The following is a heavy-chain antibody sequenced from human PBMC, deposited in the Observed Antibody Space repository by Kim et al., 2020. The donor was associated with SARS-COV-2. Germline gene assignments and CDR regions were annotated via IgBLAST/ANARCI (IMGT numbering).Heavy chain of an antibody. CDR3: ARDYPPRSYEGSGMDV. J-gene: IGHJ6*02. Sequence: GGSLRLSCAASGFTFSSYSMNWVRQAPGKGLEWVSSISSSSSYIYYADSVKGRFTISRDNAKNSLYLQMNSLRAEDTAVYYCARDYPPRSYEGSGMDVWGQGTTVTVSS. CDR2: ISSSSSYI. D-gene: IGHD5-12*01. CDR1: GFTFSSYS. V-gene: IGHV3-21*04.